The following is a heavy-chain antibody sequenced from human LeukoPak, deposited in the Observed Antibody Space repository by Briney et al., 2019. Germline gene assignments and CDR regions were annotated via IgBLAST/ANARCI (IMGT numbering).Heavy chain of an antibody. CDR3: ARGCGGDCYGAFDI. D-gene: IGHD2-21*02. CDR2: ISAYNGNT. J-gene: IGHJ3*02. CDR1: GYTFTSYG. V-gene: IGHV1-18*01. Sequence: ASVKVSCKASGYTFTSYGISWVRQAPGQGLEWMGWISAYNGNTNYALKLQGRVTMTTDTSTSTAYMELRSLRSDDTAVYYCARGCGGDCYGAFDIWGQGTMVTVSS.